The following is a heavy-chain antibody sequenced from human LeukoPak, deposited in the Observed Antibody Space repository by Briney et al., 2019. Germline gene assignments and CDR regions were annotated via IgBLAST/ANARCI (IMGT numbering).Heavy chain of an antibody. D-gene: IGHD6-19*01. J-gene: IGHJ4*02. CDR1: GFRFSSYE. CDR3: ARAYSSVASCDY. CDR2: ITSSGTTI. V-gene: IGHV3-48*03. Sequence: GGSLRLSCAASGFRFSSYEMNWVRQAPGKGLEWVSYITSSGTTIHYADSVKGRFTISRDNAKNSLYLQMNSLRAEDTAVYYCARAYSSVASCDYWGQGTLVTVSS.